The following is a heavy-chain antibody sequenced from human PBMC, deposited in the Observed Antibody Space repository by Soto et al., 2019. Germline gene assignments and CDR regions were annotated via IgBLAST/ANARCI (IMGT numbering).Heavy chain of an antibody. D-gene: IGHD3-22*01. CDR1: GGSISSYY. J-gene: IGHJ4*02. CDR2: IYYSGST. Sequence: QVQLQESGPGLVKPSETLSLTCTVSGGSISSYYWSWIRQPPGKGLEWIGYIYYSGSTNYNPSLKSRVTISVDTSKNQFSLKLSSVTAADTAVYYCARDFRHNYYDSSGYSDYWGQGTLLTVSS. V-gene: IGHV4-59*01. CDR3: ARDFRHNYYDSSGYSDY.